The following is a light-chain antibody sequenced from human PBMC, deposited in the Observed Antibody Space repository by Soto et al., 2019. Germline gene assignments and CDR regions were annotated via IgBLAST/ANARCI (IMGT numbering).Light chain of an antibody. V-gene: IGLV2-11*01. CDR1: RSDVGYYHF. CDR3: CSYAGSYVWL. CDR2: EDT. J-gene: IGLJ3*02. Sequence: QSVVTQPRSVSGSPGQSVTISCAGSRSDVGYYHFVSWYQQHPGKGPKLIIYEDTERPSGVPQRFSASKSGNTAFLTISGLQVEDEADYFCCSYAGSYVWLFGGGTKLTVL.